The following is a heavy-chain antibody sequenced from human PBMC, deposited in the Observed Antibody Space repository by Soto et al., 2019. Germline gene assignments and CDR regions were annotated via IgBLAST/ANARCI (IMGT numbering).Heavy chain of an antibody. V-gene: IGHV4-4*02. D-gene: IGHD6-19*01. CDR3: ARDSSDWLFDY. CDR2: IYHSGSI. J-gene: IGHJ4*02. CDR1: GASITSRNW. Sequence: SETLSLTCAVSGASITSRNWWTRVRQPPGKGLEWIGEIYHSGSINYNPSLTSRVTISVDRSKNQFSLKLSSVTAADTAVYYCARDSSDWLFDYWGQGTLVTVSS.